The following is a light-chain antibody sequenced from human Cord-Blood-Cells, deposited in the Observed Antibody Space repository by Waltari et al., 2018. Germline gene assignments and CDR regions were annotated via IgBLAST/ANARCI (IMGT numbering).Light chain of an antibody. CDR3: QAWDSSAVV. V-gene: IGLV3-1*01. CDR2: QDS. J-gene: IGLJ2*01. CDR1: KLGDKY. Sequence: SYELTQPPSVSVSPGQTPSITCSGDKLGDKYACWYQQKPGQYPVLVIYQDSKLPSGIPERFSGSNSGNTATLTISGTQAMDEADYYGQAWDSSAVVFGGGTKLTVL.